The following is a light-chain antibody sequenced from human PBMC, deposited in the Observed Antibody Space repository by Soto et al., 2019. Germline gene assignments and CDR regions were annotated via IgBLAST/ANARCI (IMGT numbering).Light chain of an antibody. V-gene: IGKV3-15*01. CDR3: QDYNDWPLT. CDR1: QSVNSN. J-gene: IGKJ4*01. CDR2: GAS. Sequence: EKVMTQSPATLSVSPGERATLSCRASQSVNSNLAWYQQKPGQAPRLLLYGASTRATGIPARFSGSASGTEFTLTISILQSEDSAVYYCQDYNDWPLTFGGGTKVDIK.